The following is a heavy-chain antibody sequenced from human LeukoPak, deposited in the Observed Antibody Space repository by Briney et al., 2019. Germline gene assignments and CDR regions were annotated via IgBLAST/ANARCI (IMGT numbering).Heavy chain of an antibody. CDR1: GASTSSGGYY. CDR3: ARMVYSIYYYYYMDV. V-gene: IGHV4-31*03. J-gene: IGHJ6*03. D-gene: IGHD2-8*01. CDR2: IYYSGST. Sequence: SETLSLTCTVTGASTSSGGYYWRWIRQHPGKGLEWIGYIYYSGSTYYNPSLKSRVTISVDTSKNQFSLELTSVTAADTAVYYCARMVYSIYYYYYMDVWGKGTTVTVSS.